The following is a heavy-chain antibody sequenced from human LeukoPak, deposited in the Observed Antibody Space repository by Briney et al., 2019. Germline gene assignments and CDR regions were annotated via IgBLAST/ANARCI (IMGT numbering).Heavy chain of an antibody. CDR1: GYSFTYFW. CDR3: AAGGTSAP. CDR2: ISPGDSGI. V-gene: IGHV5-51*01. J-gene: IGHJ5*02. D-gene: IGHD1/OR15-1a*01. Sequence: GESLKISCQGSGYSFTYFWIGWVRQMPGKGLEWMGVISPGDSGIRYSPSFQGQVTISVDKSISTAYLQWSSLKASDSAMYYCAAGGTSAPWGQGTLVTVSS.